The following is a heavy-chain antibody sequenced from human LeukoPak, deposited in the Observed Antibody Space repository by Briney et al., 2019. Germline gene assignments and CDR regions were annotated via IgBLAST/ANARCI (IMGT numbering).Heavy chain of an antibody. CDR2: IIASGGTT. D-gene: IGHD3-10*02. CDR1: GFTFTNYG. CDR3: AELGITMIGGV. J-gene: IGHJ6*04. Sequence: PGGSLRLSCAASGFTFTNYGMNWVRQAPGKGLEWVSGIIASGGTTYTADSVKGRFTISRDNSKNTLYLQMNSLRAEDTAVYYCAELGITMIGGVWGKGTTVTISS. V-gene: IGHV3-23*01.